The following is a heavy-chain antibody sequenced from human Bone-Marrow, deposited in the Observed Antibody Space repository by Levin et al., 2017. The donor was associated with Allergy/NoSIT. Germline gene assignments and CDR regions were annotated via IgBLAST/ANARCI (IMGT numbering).Heavy chain of an antibody. V-gene: IGHV3-7*01. J-gene: IGHJ4*02. CDR3: TRDAGISPRDS. D-gene: IGHD3-10*01. CDR2: TNHDVSEQ. Sequence: GGSLRLSCAASGFTFSNSWMSWVRQAPGKGLEWVANTNHDVSEQHYVDSVKGRFTISRDNAKNSLYLQMNILRAEDTAVYYCTRDAGISPRDSWGQGTLVTVSS. CDR1: GFTFSNSW.